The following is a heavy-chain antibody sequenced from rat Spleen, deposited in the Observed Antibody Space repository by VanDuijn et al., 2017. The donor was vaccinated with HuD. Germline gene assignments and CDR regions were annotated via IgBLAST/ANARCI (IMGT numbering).Heavy chain of an antibody. CDR1: GFSLTNYG. V-gene: IGHV2S75*01. Sequence: QVQLKESGPVLVQASETLSLTCTVSGFSLTNYGVIWVRQSPGKGLEWMGGIWGDGSTAYNSLLKSRLSISRDTSKSQVFLKMNSLQAEDTATYYCARDRTRGVDYWGQGVMVTVSS. D-gene: IGHD1-11*01. J-gene: IGHJ2*01. CDR3: ARDRTRGVDY. CDR2: IWGDGST.